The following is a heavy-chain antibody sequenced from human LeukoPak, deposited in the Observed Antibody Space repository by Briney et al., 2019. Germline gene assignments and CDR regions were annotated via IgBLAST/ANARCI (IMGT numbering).Heavy chain of an antibody. CDR3: AKVGARITMVRGLDY. CDR2: ISSSSSTL. D-gene: IGHD3-10*01. Sequence: GGSLRLSCAASGFTFSSYSMNWVRQAPGKGLEWVSYISSSSSTLYYADSVKGRFTISRDNAKNSLYLQMNSLRAEDTAVYYCAKVGARITMVRGLDYWGQGTLVTVSS. J-gene: IGHJ4*02. CDR1: GFTFSSYS. V-gene: IGHV3-48*01.